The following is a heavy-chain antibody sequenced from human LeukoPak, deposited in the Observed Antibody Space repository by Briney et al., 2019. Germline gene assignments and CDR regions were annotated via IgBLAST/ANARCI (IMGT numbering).Heavy chain of an antibody. D-gene: IGHD1-26*01. CDR2: IYPTGST. J-gene: IGHJ4*02. Sequence: PSETLSLTCAVSGVSISSSNWWNWVRQPPGKGLEWIGEIYPTGSTNYNPSLKSRVTISVDKSKNQFSLKLSSVNAADTAVYYCAKSGGYGLIDYWGQGTRVTVSS. V-gene: IGHV4-4*02. CDR1: GVSISSSNW. CDR3: AKSGGYGLIDY.